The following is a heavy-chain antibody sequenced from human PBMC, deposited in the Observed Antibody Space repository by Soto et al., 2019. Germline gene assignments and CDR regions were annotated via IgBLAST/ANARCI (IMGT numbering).Heavy chain of an antibody. D-gene: IGHD2-21*02. V-gene: IGHV1-69*13. J-gene: IGHJ4*02. CDR3: ARVAYCGGDCYSGHFDY. Sequence: RASVKVSCKASGGTFSSYAISWVRQAPGQGLEWMGGIIPIFGTANYAQKSQGRVTITADESTSTAYMELSSLRSEDTAVYYCARVAYCGGDCYSGHFDYWGQGTLVTVSS. CDR1: GGTFSSYA. CDR2: IIPIFGTA.